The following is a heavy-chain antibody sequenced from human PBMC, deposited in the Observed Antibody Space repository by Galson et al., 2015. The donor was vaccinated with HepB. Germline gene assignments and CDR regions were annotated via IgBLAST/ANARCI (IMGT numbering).Heavy chain of an antibody. J-gene: IGHJ5*02. D-gene: IGHD5-18*01. CDR2: ISGYNGNT. V-gene: IGHV1-18*01. CDR1: GYSFSQYG. CDR3: ARGRYGTSAPDL. Sequence: CKASGYSFSQYGMTWVRQAPGQGLEWMGWISGYNGNTNYAQNFQSRVTMTTDTSTTTVYMEVRSLRSDDTAVYYCARGRYGTSAPDLWGQGTLVTVSS.